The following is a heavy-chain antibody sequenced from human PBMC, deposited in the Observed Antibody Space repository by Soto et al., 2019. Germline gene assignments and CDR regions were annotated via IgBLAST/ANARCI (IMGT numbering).Heavy chain of an antibody. CDR3: ARVRGESEQLASYGMDA. CDR2: ISAYNGNR. CDR1: GYTFTNYG. J-gene: IGHJ6*02. D-gene: IGHD6-6*01. V-gene: IGHV1-18*01. Sequence: QVQLVQSGGEVKKPGASVKVSCKASGYTFTNYGISWVRQAPGQGLEWMGWISAYNGNRKYAQKLQDRVTMTTDTSTNTAYMELRSLRSDDTAMYYCARVRGESEQLASYGMDAWGQGTTVTVFS.